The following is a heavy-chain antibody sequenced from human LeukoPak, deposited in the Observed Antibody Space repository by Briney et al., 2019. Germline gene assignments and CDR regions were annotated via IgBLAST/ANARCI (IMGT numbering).Heavy chain of an antibody. CDR1: GFAFGSEA. J-gene: IGHJ4*02. V-gene: IGHV3-23*01. CDR3: AKVRSGSANWALRIFDN. Sequence: GGSLRLSCAVSGFAFGSEAMSWVRQSPARGLEWVASISPAGGTTYYADYVKGRFTISRDNSNNTLFVHMNSLRAEDTAVYYCAKVRSGSANWALRIFDNWGQGTLDTVSS. D-gene: IGHD1-1*01. CDR2: ISPAGGTT.